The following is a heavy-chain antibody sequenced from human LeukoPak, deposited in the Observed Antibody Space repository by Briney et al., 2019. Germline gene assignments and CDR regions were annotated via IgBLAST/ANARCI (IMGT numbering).Heavy chain of an antibody. V-gene: IGHV3-49*03. CDR3: TRVGPVLLWFGELSSSYYFDY. Sequence: SGGSLRLSCTASGFTFGDYAMSWFRQAPGKGLEWVGFIRSKAYGGTTEYAASVKGRFTISRDDSKSIAYLQMNSLKTEDTAVYYCTRVGPVLLWFGELSSSYYFDYWDQGTLVTVSS. CDR2: IRSKAYGGTT. D-gene: IGHD3-10*01. CDR1: GFTFGDYA. J-gene: IGHJ4*02.